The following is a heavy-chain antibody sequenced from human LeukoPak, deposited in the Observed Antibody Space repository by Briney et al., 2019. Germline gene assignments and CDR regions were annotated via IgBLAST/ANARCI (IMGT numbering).Heavy chain of an antibody. CDR2: IYYSGST. D-gene: IGHD5-18*01. V-gene: IGHV4-59*08. J-gene: IGHJ4*02. Sequence: KSLETLSLTCTVSGGSISSYYWSWIRQPPGKGLEWIGYIYYSGSTNYIPSLTSRVTISVDTSKNQFSLKLTSVTAADTAVYYCARHLRGYSYGPFDYWGQGTLVTVSS. CDR3: ARHLRGYSYGPFDY. CDR1: GGSISSYY.